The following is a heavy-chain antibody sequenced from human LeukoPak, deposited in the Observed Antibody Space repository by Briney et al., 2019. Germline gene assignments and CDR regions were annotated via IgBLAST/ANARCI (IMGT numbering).Heavy chain of an antibody. CDR3: ARVKPGELSSNDAFDI. CDR1: GFTFSSYA. V-gene: IGHV3-48*02. J-gene: IGHJ3*02. CDR2: ISSSSSTI. D-gene: IGHD3-16*02. Sequence: QAGGSLRLSCAASGFTFSSYAMSWVRQAPGKGLEWVSYISSSSSTIYYADSVKGRFTISRDNAKNSLYLQMNSLRDEDTAVYYCARVKPGELSSNDAFDIWGQGTMVTVSS.